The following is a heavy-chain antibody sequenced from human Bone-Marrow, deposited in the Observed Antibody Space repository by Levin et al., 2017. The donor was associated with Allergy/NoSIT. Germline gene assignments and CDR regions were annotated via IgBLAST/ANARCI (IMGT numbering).Heavy chain of an antibody. CDR2: IYASGST. V-gene: IGHV4-61*02. J-gene: IGHJ4*02. Sequence: SQTLSLTCTVSGDSISSGTYYWSWVRQPAGKGLECIGRIYASGSTNYNPSLNSRVTLSVDRSKNQFSLKLNSVTAADTAVYYCARGLTDSSGWYHFDYWGPGTLVTVSS. CDR1: GDSISSGTYY. D-gene: IGHD6-19*01. CDR3: ARGLTDSSGWYHFDY.